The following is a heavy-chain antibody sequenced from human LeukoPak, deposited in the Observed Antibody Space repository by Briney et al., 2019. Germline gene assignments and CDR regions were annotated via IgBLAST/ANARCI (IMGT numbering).Heavy chain of an antibody. CDR3: ARDAGSGSYYGGPDEYYFDY. CDR1: GFTVSSNY. D-gene: IGHD1-26*01. V-gene: IGHV3-53*01. CDR2: IYSGGST. J-gene: IGHJ4*02. Sequence: PGGSLRLSCAASGFTVSSNYMSCVRQAPGKGLEWVSVIYSGGSTYYADSVKGRFTISRDNSKNTLYLQMNSLRAEDTAVYYCARDAGSGSYYGGPDEYYFDYWGQGTLVTVSS.